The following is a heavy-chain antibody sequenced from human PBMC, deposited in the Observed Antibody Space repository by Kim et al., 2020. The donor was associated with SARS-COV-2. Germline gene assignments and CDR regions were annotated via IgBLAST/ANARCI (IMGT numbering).Heavy chain of an antibody. V-gene: IGHV1-18*01. J-gene: IGHJ4*02. Sequence: ASVKVSCKASGYTFTSYGISWVRQAPGQGLEWMGWISAYNGNTNYAQKLQGRVTMTTDTSTSTAYMELRSLRSDDTAVYYCARDGRGVWFGELPSPRYFDYWGQGTLVTVSS. D-gene: IGHD3-10*01. CDR2: ISAYNGNT. CDR1: GYTFTSYG. CDR3: ARDGRGVWFGELPSPRYFDY.